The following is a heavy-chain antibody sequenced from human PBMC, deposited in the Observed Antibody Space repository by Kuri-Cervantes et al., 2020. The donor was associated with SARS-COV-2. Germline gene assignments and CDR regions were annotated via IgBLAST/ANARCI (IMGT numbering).Heavy chain of an antibody. CDR3: ARRSWAYYFDF. CDR2: IYYSGST. V-gene: IGHV4-59*08. D-gene: IGHD7-27*01. J-gene: IGHJ4*01. Sequence: SETLSLTCTVSGGSISSYYWSWIRQPPGKGLEWIGYIYYSGSTNYSPSLKSRVTISVDTSKNQFSLKLSSVTATDAAVYYCARRSWAYYFDFWGQGSLVTVSS. CDR1: GGSISSYY.